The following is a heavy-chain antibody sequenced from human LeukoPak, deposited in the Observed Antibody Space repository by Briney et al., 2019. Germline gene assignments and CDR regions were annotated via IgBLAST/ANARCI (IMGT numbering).Heavy chain of an antibody. D-gene: IGHD6-19*01. Sequence: SGGSLSLSCAASGFTFSDYCMSWIRQAPGKGLEWVSYISSSSSYTNYADSVKGRFTISRDNAKNSLYLQMNSLGAEDTAVYYCARKSGWYGSYYYGMDVWGKGTTVTVSS. CDR2: ISSSSSYT. CDR3: ARKSGWYGSYYYGMDV. V-gene: IGHV3-11*06. CDR1: GFTFSDYC. J-gene: IGHJ6*04.